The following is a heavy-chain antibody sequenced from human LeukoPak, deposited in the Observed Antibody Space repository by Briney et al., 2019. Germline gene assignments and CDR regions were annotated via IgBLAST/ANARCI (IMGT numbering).Heavy chain of an antibody. D-gene: IGHD1-26*01. CDR2: IYYSGGT. J-gene: IGHJ5*02. CDR3: GRGYSGSYFDP. V-gene: IGHV4-59*01. Sequence: RTSETLSLTCTVSGGSISSYYWSWIRQPPGKGLEWIGYIYYSGGTNYNPSLMSRVTISVDTSKNQFSLKLSSVTAADTAVYYCGRGYSGSYFDPWGQGTLVTVSS. CDR1: GGSISSYY.